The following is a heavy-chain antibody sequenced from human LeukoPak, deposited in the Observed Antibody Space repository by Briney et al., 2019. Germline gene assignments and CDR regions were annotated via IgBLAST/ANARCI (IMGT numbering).Heavy chain of an antibody. V-gene: IGHV3-64*01. CDR2: ISSNGGST. D-gene: IGHD3-10*01. J-gene: IGHJ4*02. CDR1: GFTFSSYA. CDR3: ARGYIYYYGSGSQYYFGY. Sequence: GGSLRLSCAASGFTFSSYAMHWVRQAPGKGLEYVSAISSNGGSTYYANSVKGRFTISRDNSKNTLYLQMGSLRAEDIAVYYCARGYIYYYGSGSQYYFGYWGQGTLVTVSS.